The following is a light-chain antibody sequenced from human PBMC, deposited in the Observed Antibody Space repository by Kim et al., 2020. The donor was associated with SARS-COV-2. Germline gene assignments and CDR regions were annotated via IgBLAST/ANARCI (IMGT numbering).Light chain of an antibody. CDR1: RSNIGSKV. CDR2: SND. V-gene: IGLV1-44*01. CDR3: AAWDDSLNGSV. Sequence: GQRVTISCSGSRSNIGSKVGNWYQQLQRTAPKLLIYSNDYRPSGVPDRFSGSKSGTSASLDISGLQSEDEADYYCAAWDDSLNGSVFGGGTQLTVL. J-gene: IGLJ3*02.